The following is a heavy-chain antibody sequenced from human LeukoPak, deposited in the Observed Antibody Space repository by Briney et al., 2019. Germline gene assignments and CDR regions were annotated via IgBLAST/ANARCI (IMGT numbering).Heavy chain of an antibody. CDR2: ISAENGNT. Sequence: ASVKVSCKASGFTFTTYGITWVRQAPGQGLEWMGWISAENGNTNYAQNLQGRVTMTTEASTSTAYMELRSLRADDTAVYYCARDLWFGELSPLGYWGQGTLVTVSS. V-gene: IGHV1-18*01. CDR1: GFTFTTYG. D-gene: IGHD3-10*01. CDR3: ARDLWFGELSPLGY. J-gene: IGHJ4*02.